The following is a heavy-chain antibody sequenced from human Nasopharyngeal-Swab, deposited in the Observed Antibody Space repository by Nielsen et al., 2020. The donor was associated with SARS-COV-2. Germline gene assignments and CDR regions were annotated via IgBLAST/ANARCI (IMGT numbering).Heavy chain of an antibody. CDR1: GFTFSSYE. CDR3: ARGFLIYYFDY. Sequence: GESLKISCAASGFTFSSYEMNWVRQAPGKGLEWVSYISSSGSNRYYADSVKGRFIISRDNANNSLYLQMNSLRAEDTAVYYCARGFLIYYFDYWGQGTLVTVSS. CDR2: ISSSGSNR. V-gene: IGHV3-48*03. D-gene: IGHD2-21*01. J-gene: IGHJ4*02.